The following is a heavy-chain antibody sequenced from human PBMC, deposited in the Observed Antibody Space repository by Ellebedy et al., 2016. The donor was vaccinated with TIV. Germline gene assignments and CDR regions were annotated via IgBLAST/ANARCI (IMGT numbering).Heavy chain of an antibody. CDR3: ARVRGYSYGGQDY. V-gene: IGHV4-61*01. Sequence: GSLRLSXTVSGGSVSSGSYYWSWIRQPPGKGLEWIGYIYYSGSTNYNPSLKSRVTISVDTSKNQFSLKLSSVTAADTAVYYCARVRGYSYGGQDYWGQGTLVTVSS. D-gene: IGHD5-18*01. J-gene: IGHJ4*02. CDR1: GGSVSSGSYY. CDR2: IYYSGST.